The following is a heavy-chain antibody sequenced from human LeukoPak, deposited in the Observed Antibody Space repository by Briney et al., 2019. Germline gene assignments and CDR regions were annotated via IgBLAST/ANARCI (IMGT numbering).Heavy chain of an antibody. CDR2: IYSGGST. CDR3: ASESGRYYYYGMDV. V-gene: IGHV3-53*01. Sequence: GGSLRFSCAASGFTVSSNYMSWVRQAPGKGLEWVSVIYSGGSTYYADSVKGRFTISRDNSKNTLYLQMNSLRAEDTAVYYCASESGRYYYYGMDVWGQGTTVTVSS. J-gene: IGHJ6*02. CDR1: GFTVSSNY.